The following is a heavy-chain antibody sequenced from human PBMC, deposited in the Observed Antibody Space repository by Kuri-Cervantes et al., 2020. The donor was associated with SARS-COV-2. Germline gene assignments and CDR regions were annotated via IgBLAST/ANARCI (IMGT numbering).Heavy chain of an antibody. CDR2: INPSGGGT. D-gene: IGHD6-6*01. J-gene: IGHJ4*02. Sequence: ASVKVSCKASGYIFTNYYMSWVRQAPGQGLEWLGIINPSGGGTSYAQKFQGRVTMTRDTSTSTVYMKLSSLRSEDTAVYYCARGRLSSDYLDYWGQGTLVTVSS. CDR1: GYIFTNYY. CDR3: ARGRLSSDYLDY. V-gene: IGHV1-46*01.